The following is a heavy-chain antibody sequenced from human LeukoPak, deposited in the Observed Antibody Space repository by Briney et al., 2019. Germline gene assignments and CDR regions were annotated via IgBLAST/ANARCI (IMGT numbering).Heavy chain of an antibody. V-gene: IGHV3-11*04. D-gene: IGHD3-10*01. CDR1: GFTFRDYY. Sequence: PGGSLRLSCAASGFTFRDYYMSWIRQAPGEGLEWVSYINSSGSTIYYADSVKGRFTISRDNAKNSLYLQMNSLRAEDTAVYYCASESYEYYYGSGAFDYWGQGTLVTVSS. CDR3: ASESYEYYYGSGAFDY. J-gene: IGHJ4*02. CDR2: INSSGSTI.